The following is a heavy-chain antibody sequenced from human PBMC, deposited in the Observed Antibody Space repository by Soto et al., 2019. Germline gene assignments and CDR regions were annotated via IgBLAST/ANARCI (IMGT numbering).Heavy chain of an antibody. CDR1: GFTFSGYY. V-gene: IGHV3-7*01. J-gene: IGHJ4*02. CDR3: ARGRSDDYFDY. D-gene: IGHD2-15*01. CDR2: IKQDGTEK. Sequence: EVQLVESGGGLVQSGGSLRLSCAASGFTFSGYYMTWVRQSPGRGLEWVGNIKQDGTEKYYVDSLKGRFSISRDNAKKLLYLQMNSLRVEDTAVYYCARGRSDDYFDYWGQGALVTVSS.